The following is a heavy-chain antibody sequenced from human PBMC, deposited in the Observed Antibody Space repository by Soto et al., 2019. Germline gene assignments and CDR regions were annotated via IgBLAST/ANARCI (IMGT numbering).Heavy chain of an antibody. CDR2: INPDGGGT. CDR1: GYTFTSYY. Sequence: QVQLVQSGAEVKKPGASVKVSCKASGYTFTSYYMHWVRLAPGQGLEWMGIINPDGGGTSYAQQFQGRVIMTRDTSTSTVYIDMSSLRSEDTAVYYCAVGGSYLSMDVWGQGTTVTVS. V-gene: IGHV1-46*01. D-gene: IGHD1-26*01. J-gene: IGHJ6*02. CDR3: AVGGSYLSMDV.